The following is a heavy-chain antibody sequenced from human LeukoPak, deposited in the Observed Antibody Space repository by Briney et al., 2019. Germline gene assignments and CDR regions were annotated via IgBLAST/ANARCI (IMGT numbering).Heavy chain of an antibody. CDR3: ARHHTRYCSGGSCYSFVY. Sequence: SETLSLTCTVSGGSISSSCYYWGWIRQPPGKGLERIGSFYYRGSTYYNPSLKSRVTISVVTSTNQFSLKLSSVTAGDTAVYYCARHHTRYCSGGSCYSFVYWGQGTLVTVSS. V-gene: IGHV4-39*01. CDR2: FYYRGST. D-gene: IGHD2-15*01. J-gene: IGHJ4*02. CDR1: GGSISSSCYY.